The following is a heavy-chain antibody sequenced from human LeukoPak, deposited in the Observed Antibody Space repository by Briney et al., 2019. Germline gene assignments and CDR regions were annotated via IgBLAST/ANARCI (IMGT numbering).Heavy chain of an antibody. Sequence: GGSLRLSCAASGFTFSSYIMSWVRQAPGKGLEWVSTISGSGGSTNYADSVKGRFTISRDNSKNTLYLQVNSLRAEDTAVYYWAKAFSVTLEFDYWGQGTLVTVSS. CDR1: GFTFSSYI. V-gene: IGHV3-23*01. CDR2: ISGSGGST. D-gene: IGHD5/OR15-5a*01. CDR3: AKAFSVTLEFDY. J-gene: IGHJ4*02.